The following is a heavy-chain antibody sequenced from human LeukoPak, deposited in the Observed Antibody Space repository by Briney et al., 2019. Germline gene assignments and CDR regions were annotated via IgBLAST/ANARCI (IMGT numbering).Heavy chain of an antibody. V-gene: IGHV5-51*01. Sequence: GESLKISCKGSGYSFTSYWIGWVRQMPGKGLEWMGIIYPGDSDTRYSPSFQGQVTISADKSISTAYLQWSSLKASDTAMYHCATSWASGYSRYDYWGQGTLVTVSS. D-gene: IGHD5-18*01. CDR1: GYSFTSYW. CDR2: IYPGDSDT. J-gene: IGHJ4*02. CDR3: ATSWASGYSRYDY.